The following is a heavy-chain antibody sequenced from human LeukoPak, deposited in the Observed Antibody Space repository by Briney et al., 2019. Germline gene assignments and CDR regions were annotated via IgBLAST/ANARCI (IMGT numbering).Heavy chain of an antibody. D-gene: IGHD3-3*02. CDR1: GDSISTYC. J-gene: IGHJ4*02. Sequence: SETLSLTCSVSGDSISTYCWSWIQQPPGKGLELIGFFYDGGSTNYNPSLKSRVTMSVDTSKNQFSLKLSSVTAADTAVYYCAREAFTEGPFDYWGQGTLVTVSS. CDR3: AREAFTEGPFDY. V-gene: IGHV4-59*01. CDR2: FYDGGST.